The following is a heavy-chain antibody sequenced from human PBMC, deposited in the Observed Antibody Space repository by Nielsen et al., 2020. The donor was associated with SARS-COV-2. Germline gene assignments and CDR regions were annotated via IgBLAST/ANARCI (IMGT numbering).Heavy chain of an antibody. Sequence: GESLKISCAASGFTFSSYWMSWVRQAPGKGLEWVANIKQDGSEKYYVDSVKGRFTISIDNAKNSLYLQMNSLRAEDTAVYYCARVNEWLVDDYWGQGTLVTVSS. CDR1: GFTFSSYW. J-gene: IGHJ4*02. CDR2: IKQDGSEK. D-gene: IGHD6-19*01. CDR3: ARVNEWLVDDY. V-gene: IGHV3-7*03.